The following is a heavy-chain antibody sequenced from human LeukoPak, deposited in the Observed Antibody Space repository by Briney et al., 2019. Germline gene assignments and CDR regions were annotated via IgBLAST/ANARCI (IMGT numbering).Heavy chain of an antibody. Sequence: GGSLRLSCTASGFTFGDYAMSWFRQAPGKGLEWVGFIRSKAYGGTTEYAASVKGRFTISRDDSKSIAYLQMNSLKTEDTAVYYCTSDYYDSSGYSVFDYWGQGTLVTVSS. CDR3: TSDYYDSSGYSVFDY. CDR1: GFTFGDYA. V-gene: IGHV3-49*03. D-gene: IGHD3-22*01. CDR2: IRSKAYGGTT. J-gene: IGHJ4*02.